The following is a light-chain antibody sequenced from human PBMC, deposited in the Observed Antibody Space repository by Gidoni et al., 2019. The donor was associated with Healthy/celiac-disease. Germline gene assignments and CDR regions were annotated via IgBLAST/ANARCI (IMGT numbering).Light chain of an antibody. CDR2: DAS. Sequence: DIQMTQSPSSLSASVGDRVTITCQASQDISNYLNWYQQKPGKAPKLLIYDASNLETGVPSRFSGSGSGTDFTFTISSLQPEDIATYYCQQYDNLPGLTFSGGTKVEIK. CDR3: QQYDNLPGLT. CDR1: QDISNY. J-gene: IGKJ4*01. V-gene: IGKV1-33*01.